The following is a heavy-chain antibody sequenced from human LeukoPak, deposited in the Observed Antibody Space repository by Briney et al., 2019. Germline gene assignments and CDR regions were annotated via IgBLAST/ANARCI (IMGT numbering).Heavy chain of an antibody. CDR1: GGTFFRYS. Sequence: SVKVSCKASGGTFFRYSINWVRQAPGQGLEWMGRIIPILGIGKNAQKFQGRVTITADKSTSTAYMELSGLRSEDTAVYYCARNEYYHDSSGSAPFDYWGQGTLVTVSS. CDR3: ARNEYYHDSSGSAPFDY. D-gene: IGHD3-22*01. V-gene: IGHV1-69*02. CDR2: IIPILGIG. J-gene: IGHJ4*02.